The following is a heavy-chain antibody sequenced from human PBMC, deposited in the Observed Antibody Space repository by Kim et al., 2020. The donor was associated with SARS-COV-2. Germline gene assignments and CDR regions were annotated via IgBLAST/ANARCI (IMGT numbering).Heavy chain of an antibody. V-gene: IGHV1-18*04. J-gene: IGHJ6*01. Sequence: ASVKVSCKASGYTFTSYGISWVRQAPGQGLEWMGWINAYNGNTNYAQKLQGRVTMTTDTSTSTAYMELRSLRSDDTAVYYCARDGHNWNAHLGMHVWGRGSTPTLCS. D-gene: IGHD1-1*01. CDR1: GYTFTSYG. CDR2: INAYNGNT. CDR3: ARDGHNWNAHLGMHV.